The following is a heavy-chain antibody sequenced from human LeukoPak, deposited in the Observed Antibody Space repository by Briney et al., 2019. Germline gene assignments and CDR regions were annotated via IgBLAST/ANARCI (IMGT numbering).Heavy chain of an antibody. D-gene: IGHD3-9*01. J-gene: IGHJ4*02. CDR2: INHSGSA. CDR3: ARVHGYYDILTGYYRYYFDY. V-gene: IGHV4-34*01. Sequence: SETLSLTCAVYDGSFSGYYWTWIRQPPGKGLEWIGEINHSGSANYNPSLKSRVTISVDTSKNQFSLKLTSVTAADTAVYYCARVHGYYDILTGYYRYYFDYWGQGTLVTVSS. CDR1: DGSFSGYY.